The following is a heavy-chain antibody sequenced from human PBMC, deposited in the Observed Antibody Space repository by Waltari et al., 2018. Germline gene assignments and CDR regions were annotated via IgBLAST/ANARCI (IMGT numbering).Heavy chain of an antibody. J-gene: IGHJ4*02. CDR2: IIPIFGTA. Sequence: QVQLVQSGAEVKKPGSLVKVSCQASGSTFSNHSISWVPQAPGQGLEWMGGIIPIFGTANYAQKFQGRVTITADESTSTAYMELSSLRSEDTAVYYCARDLVEMATIMAYWGQGTLVTVSS. V-gene: IGHV1-69*12. CDR3: ARDLVEMATIMAY. D-gene: IGHD5-12*01. CDR1: GSTFSNHS.